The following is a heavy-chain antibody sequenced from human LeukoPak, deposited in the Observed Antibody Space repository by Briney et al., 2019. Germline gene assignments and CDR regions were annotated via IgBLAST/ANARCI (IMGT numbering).Heavy chain of an antibody. J-gene: IGHJ4*02. CDR2: INHSGST. CDR1: GGSISSYY. CDR3: LALGY. D-gene: IGHD5-12*01. Sequence: SETLSLTCTVSGGSISSYYCNWIRQPPGKGLEWIGEINHSGSTNYNPSLKSRVTISVDASKNQFSLRLSSVTAADTAVYYCLALGYRGQGSLVTVSS. V-gene: IGHV4-34*01.